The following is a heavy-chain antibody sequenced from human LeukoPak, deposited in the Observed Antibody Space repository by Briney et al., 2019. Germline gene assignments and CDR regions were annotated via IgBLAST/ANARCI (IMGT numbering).Heavy chain of an antibody. Sequence: PGRSLRLSCAASGFTFSSYAMHWVRQAPGKGLEWVSSISSSSSYIYYADSVKGRFTISRDNAKNSLYLQMNSLRAEDTAVYYCARGYYDSSGYSLAFDYWGQGTLVTVSS. CDR3: ARGYYDSSGYSLAFDY. V-gene: IGHV3-21*01. J-gene: IGHJ4*02. CDR2: ISSSSSYI. CDR1: GFTFSSYA. D-gene: IGHD3-22*01.